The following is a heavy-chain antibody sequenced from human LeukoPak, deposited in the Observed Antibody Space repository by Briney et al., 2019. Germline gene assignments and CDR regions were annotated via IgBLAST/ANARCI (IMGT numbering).Heavy chain of an antibody. V-gene: IGHV1-2*04. J-gene: IGHJ6*02. Sequence: GASVKVSCKASGYTFTGYYMHWVRQAPGQGLEWMGWINPNSGGTNYAQKFQGWVTMTRDTSISTAYMELNRLRSDDTAVYYCARAEVTYYSNDDYYYYGMDVWGQGTTVTVSS. CDR1: GYTFTGYY. D-gene: IGHD4-11*01. CDR3: ARAEVTYYSNDDYYYYGMDV. CDR2: INPNSGGT.